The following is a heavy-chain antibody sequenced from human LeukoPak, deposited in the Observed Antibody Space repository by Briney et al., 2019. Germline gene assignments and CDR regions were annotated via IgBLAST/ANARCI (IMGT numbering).Heavy chain of an antibody. CDR3: ARQSSSGWYPAYFDY. J-gene: IGHJ4*02. CDR2: IYYSGST. CDR1: GGSISSSSYY. Sequence: SETLSLTCTVSGGSISSSSYYWGWIRQPPGKGLEWIGSIYYSGSTYYNPSLKSRVTISVDTSKNQFSLKLSSVTAEDTAVYYCARQSSSGWYPAYFDYWGQGTLVTVSS. D-gene: IGHD6-19*01. V-gene: IGHV4-39*01.